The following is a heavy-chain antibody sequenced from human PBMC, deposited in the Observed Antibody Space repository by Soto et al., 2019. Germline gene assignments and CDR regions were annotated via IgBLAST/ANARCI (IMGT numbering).Heavy chain of an antibody. Sequence: QVQLVQSGAEVKKPASSVKVSCKASGGTFNNYPITWVRQAPGEGLEWMGGSIPIFGTANYAQNFQGRVTISVAESTSTAYMELSSLRAEDTAVYYCARGRGYSGDDHYYYFAMDVWGQGTTVTVSS. J-gene: IGHJ6*02. CDR2: SIPIFGTA. D-gene: IGHD5-12*01. V-gene: IGHV1-69*01. CDR3: ARGRGYSGDDHYYYFAMDV. CDR1: GGTFNNYP.